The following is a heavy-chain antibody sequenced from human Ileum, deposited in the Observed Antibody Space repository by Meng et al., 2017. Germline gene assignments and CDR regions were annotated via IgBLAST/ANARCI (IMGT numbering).Heavy chain of an antibody. CDR1: GGSFSSDNYD. CDR3: ARERRHYYGSGSFDY. CDR2: TYYNGSP. D-gene: IGHD3-10*01. J-gene: IGHJ4*02. V-gene: IGHV4-30-4*01. Sequence: QVQLQESGPGLVKPSQTLSLTCSDSGGSFSSDNYDWTWIRQTPGKGLEWIGLTYYNGSPFYNPSLRSRVTISVDTSKDQFSLKLTSVTAADTAVYYCARERRHYYGSGSFDYWGQGILVTVSS.